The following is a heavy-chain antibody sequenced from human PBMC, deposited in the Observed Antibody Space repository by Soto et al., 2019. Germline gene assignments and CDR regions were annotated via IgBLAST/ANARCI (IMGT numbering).Heavy chain of an antibody. J-gene: IGHJ4*02. CDR3: ARSRITMIVVVNPFDY. CDR1: GGTFSSYT. Sequence: WASVKVSCKASGGTFSSYTISWVRQAPGQGLEWMGGIIPIFGTANYAQKFQGRVTITADESTSTAYMELSSLRSEDTAVYYCARSRITMIVVVNPFDYWGQGTLVTVSS. D-gene: IGHD3-22*01. CDR2: IIPIFGTA. V-gene: IGHV1-69*13.